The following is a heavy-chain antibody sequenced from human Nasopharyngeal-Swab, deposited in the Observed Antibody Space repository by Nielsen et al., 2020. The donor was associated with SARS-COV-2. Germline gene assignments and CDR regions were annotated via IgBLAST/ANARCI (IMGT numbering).Heavy chain of an antibody. Sequence: VRQAPGKGLEWVAVIWYDGGNKFYADSVKGRFAISRDNSGNTLYLQMNSLRAEDTAVYYCARFGLYDTLTGYYSHYYMDVWGKGTTVTVSS. CDR3: ARFGLYDTLTGYYSHYYMDV. J-gene: IGHJ6*03. V-gene: IGHV3-33*01. D-gene: IGHD3-9*01. CDR2: IWYDGGNK.